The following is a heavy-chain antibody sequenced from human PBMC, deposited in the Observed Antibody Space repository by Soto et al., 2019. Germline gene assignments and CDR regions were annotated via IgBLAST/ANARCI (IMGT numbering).Heavy chain of an antibody. CDR1: GFTFSSYA. D-gene: IGHD3-22*01. J-gene: IGHJ6*02. Sequence: QVQLVESGGGVVQPGRSLRLSCAASGFTFSSYAMHWVRQAPGKGLEWVAVISYDGSNKYYADSVKGRFTISRDNSKNALYLQMNILRAEDTVVYYCARDEIVVVITTPFDYSDGMDVWGQGTTVTVSS. V-gene: IGHV3-30-3*01. CDR3: ARDEIVVVITTPFDYSDGMDV. CDR2: ISYDGSNK.